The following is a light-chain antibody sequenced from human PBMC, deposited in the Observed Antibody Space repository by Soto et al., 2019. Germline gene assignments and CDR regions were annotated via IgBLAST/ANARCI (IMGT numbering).Light chain of an antibody. CDR3: QQYGSSPRT. CDR2: GAS. CDR1: QSVRSN. J-gene: IGKJ1*01. Sequence: DIEMTQSAASLFVSPGEGGSLXCRASQSVRSNIAWYQQKPGKAPRLLISGASTTANVTPASFSGSGSGTDFTRTISRLEPDDFAVYYRQQYGSSPRTFGQGTKVDIK. V-gene: IGKV3-20*01.